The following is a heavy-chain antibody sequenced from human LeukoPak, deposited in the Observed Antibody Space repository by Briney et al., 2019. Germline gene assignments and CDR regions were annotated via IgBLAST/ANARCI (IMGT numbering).Heavy chain of an antibody. J-gene: IGHJ3*02. CDR1: GGSMSSSSYY. CDR3: ARGSRWELQGAFDI. V-gene: IGHV4-39*07. Sequence: SETLSLTCGVSGGSMSSSSYYWGWIRQPPGKGLEWIGSIYYSGSTYYNSSLKSRVTITVDTSKNQFSLKVNSVTAADTAVYYCARGSRWELQGAFDIWGQGTMVTVSS. CDR2: IYYSGST. D-gene: IGHD1-26*01.